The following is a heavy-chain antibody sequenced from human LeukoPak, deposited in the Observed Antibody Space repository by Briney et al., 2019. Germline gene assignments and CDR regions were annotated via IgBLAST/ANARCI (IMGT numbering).Heavy chain of an antibody. J-gene: IGHJ4*02. CDR3: ATVYGDLGY. Sequence: GGSLRLSCAASGFTFNNYWMTWVRQAPGKGLEWVANIKQDGSERLYVDSVKGRLTISRDNAQNSLYLQMNSLTAEDTAVYYCATVYGDLGYWGQGTLVTVSS. CDR1: GFTFNNYW. D-gene: IGHD4-17*01. V-gene: IGHV3-7*01. CDR2: IKQDGSER.